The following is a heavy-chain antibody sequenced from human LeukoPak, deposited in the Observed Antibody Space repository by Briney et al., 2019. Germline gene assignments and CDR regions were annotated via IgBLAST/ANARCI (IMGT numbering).Heavy chain of an antibody. CDR3: ARLGSSGYSGSDLSDY. D-gene: IGHD3-22*01. Sequence: SVKVSCKASGGTFSSYAISWVRQAPGQGLEWMGRIIPIFGIANYAQKFQGRVTITADKSTSTAYMELSSLRSEDTAVYYCARLGSSGYSGSDLSDYWGQGTLVTVSS. CDR1: GGTFSSYA. J-gene: IGHJ4*02. V-gene: IGHV1-69*04. CDR2: IIPIFGIA.